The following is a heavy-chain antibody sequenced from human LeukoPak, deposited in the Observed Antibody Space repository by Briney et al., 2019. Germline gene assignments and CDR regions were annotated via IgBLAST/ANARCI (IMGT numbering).Heavy chain of an antibody. D-gene: IGHD4-17*01. V-gene: IGHV3-7*01. Sequence: GGSLRLSCTASGFTFSSCWMSWVRQARGKGLEWVANIKQDGGEKYYVDSVKGRFTISRDNAKNSLYLQMNSLRAEDTAVYYCARLGARQVLDYWGQGTLVTVSS. CDR2: IKQDGGEK. CDR3: ARLGARQVLDY. CDR1: GFTFSSCW. J-gene: IGHJ4*02.